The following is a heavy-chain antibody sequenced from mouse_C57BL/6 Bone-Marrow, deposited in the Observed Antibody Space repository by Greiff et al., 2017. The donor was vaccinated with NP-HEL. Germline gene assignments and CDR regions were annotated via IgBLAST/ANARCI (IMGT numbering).Heavy chain of an antibody. D-gene: IGHD1-1*01. CDR1: GFTFSSYA. CDR2: ISAGGSYT. Sequence: EVQLVESGGGLVKPGGSLKLSCAASGFTFSSYAMSWVRQTPEKRLEWVATISAGGSYTYYPDNVKGRFTISRDNAKNNLYLQMSHLKSEDTAMYYCARDPDYYGSSFMDYWGQGTSVTVSS. J-gene: IGHJ4*01. CDR3: ARDPDYYGSSFMDY. V-gene: IGHV5-4*01.